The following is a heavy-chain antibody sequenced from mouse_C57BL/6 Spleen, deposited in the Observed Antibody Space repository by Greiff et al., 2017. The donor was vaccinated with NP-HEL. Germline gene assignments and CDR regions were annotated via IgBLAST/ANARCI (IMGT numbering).Heavy chain of an antibody. J-gene: IGHJ2*01. CDR1: GHTFTSYT. Sequence: VQLQQSGAELARPGASVKMSCKASGHTFTSYTMHWVKQRPGQGLEWIGYINPSSGYTKYNQKFKDKATLTADKSSSTAYMQLSSLTSEDSAVYYCARSHYYGSSSYYFDYWGQGTTLTVSS. CDR2: INPSSGYT. CDR3: ARSHYYGSSSYYFDY. V-gene: IGHV1-4*01. D-gene: IGHD1-1*01.